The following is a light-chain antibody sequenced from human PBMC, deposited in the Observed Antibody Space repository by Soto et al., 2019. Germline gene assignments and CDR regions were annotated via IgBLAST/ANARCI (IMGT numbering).Light chain of an antibody. CDR3: QQLKSYPLT. CDR1: QGLSTY. J-gene: IGKJ4*01. V-gene: IGKV1-9*01. CDR2: AAS. Sequence: DIQLNPSPSFLFASVGDRVTIPFPATQGLSTYLAWYQQNPGKAPKLLIYAASTLPSGVPSRFSGSGSGTEFTLTISSLRPEDFATYYCQQLKSYPLTFGGGTKVEIK.